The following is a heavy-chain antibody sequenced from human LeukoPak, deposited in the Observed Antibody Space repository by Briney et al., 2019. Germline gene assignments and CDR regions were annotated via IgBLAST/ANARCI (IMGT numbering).Heavy chain of an antibody. CDR3: ARGDLGTIIYHYMDV. CDR2: ISSSGSTI. J-gene: IGHJ6*03. CDR1: GFTFSDYY. D-gene: IGHD5-24*01. V-gene: IGHV3-11*01. Sequence: GGSLRLSCAASGFTFSDYYMSWIRQAPGKGLEWVSYISSSGSTIYYADSVKGRFTISRDNAKNSLYLQMNSLRAEDTALYYCARGDLGTIIYHYMDVWGKGTTVTVSS.